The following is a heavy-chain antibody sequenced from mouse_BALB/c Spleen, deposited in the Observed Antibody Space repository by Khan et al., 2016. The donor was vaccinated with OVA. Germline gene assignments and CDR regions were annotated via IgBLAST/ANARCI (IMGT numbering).Heavy chain of an antibody. D-gene: IGHD2-4*01. CDR3: ASEGLRGVAMDY. CDR2: IYPGDGST. V-gene: IGHV1S56*01. CDR1: GYTFTAYD. Sequence: QIQLVQSGPELVKPGALVKISCKASGYTFTAYDINWVKQRPGQGLEWIGWIYPGDGSTKYNENVKGKATLTADKSSNTAYMPLLILTAEKSAVYFWASEGLRGVAMDYWGQGTSVSVSS. J-gene: IGHJ4*01.